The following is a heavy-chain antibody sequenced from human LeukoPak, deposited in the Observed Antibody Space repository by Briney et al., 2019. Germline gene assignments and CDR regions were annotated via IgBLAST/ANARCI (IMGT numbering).Heavy chain of an antibody. Sequence: PGGSLRLSCAASGFTFSTYEMNWVRQAPGKGLDWVSYISTSGSTIYYADSVKGRFTISRDNAKNSLYLQVNSLRAEDTAIYYCARGGSVSYYFDYWGQGTLVTVSS. CDR1: GFTFSTYE. CDR2: ISTSGSTI. V-gene: IGHV3-48*03. J-gene: IGHJ4*02. CDR3: ARGGSVSYYFDY. D-gene: IGHD1-26*01.